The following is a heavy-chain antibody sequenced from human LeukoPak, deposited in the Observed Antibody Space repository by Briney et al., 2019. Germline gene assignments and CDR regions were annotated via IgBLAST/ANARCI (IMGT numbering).Heavy chain of an antibody. CDR2: TYYRSKWYS. V-gene: IGHV6-1*01. D-gene: IGHD6-19*01. CDR3: ARGPQWLNY. Sequence: SQTLSLTCAISGDSVSSDSATWNWIRQSPSRGLEWLGRTYYRSKWYSAYAVSVKSRISINSDTSKNQFSLQLNSVTPEDTAIYYCARGPQWLNYWGQGTLVTVSS. J-gene: IGHJ4*02. CDR1: GDSVSSDSAT.